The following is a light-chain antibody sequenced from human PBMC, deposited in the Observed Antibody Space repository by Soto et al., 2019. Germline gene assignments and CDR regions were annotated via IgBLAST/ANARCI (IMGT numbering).Light chain of an antibody. CDR3: QQYASSPLT. CDR2: GAY. Sequence: EIVLTQSPGTLSLSPGERATLSCRSSQRVGRNYLAWYQQKLGQAPRLLIHGAYSRATGIPDRFSGSGSGTDFILTISRVEPEDFAVYYGQQYASSPLTVGGGTKVEIK. V-gene: IGKV3-20*01. J-gene: IGKJ4*01. CDR1: QRVGRNY.